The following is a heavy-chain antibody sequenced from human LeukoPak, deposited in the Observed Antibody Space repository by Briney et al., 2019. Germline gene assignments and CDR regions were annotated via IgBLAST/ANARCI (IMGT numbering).Heavy chain of an antibody. D-gene: IGHD3-22*01. Sequence: SETLSLTCTVSGYFINSGFYWGWIRQPSGKGLEWIGSSDFSGSTFYNPSLKSRVTISVDTSKNHFSLKLNSVTAADTAVYYCAREQWAYRSYYDSSGYHDYWGQGTLVTVSS. CDR3: AREQWAYRSYYDSSGYHDY. V-gene: IGHV4-38-2*02. CDR1: GYFINSGFY. J-gene: IGHJ4*02. CDR2: SDFSGST.